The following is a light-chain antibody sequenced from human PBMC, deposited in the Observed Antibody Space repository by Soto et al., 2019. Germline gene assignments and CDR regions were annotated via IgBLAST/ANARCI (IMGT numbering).Light chain of an antibody. J-gene: IGKJ2*01. Sequence: EIVLTQSPGTLSLSPGERATLSCRASQSVSSSYLAWYRQKPGQAPRLLIYGASSKATGIPDRFSGSGSGTDFTLTISRLEPKDFAMYYCQQYGSSPYTFGQGTKLEIK. CDR3: QQYGSSPYT. V-gene: IGKV3-20*01. CDR1: QSVSSSY. CDR2: GAS.